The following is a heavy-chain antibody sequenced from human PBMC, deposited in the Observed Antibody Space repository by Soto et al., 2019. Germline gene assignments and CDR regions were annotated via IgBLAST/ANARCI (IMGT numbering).Heavy chain of an antibody. D-gene: IGHD3-3*01. CDR2: INHSGST. CDR3: ARRGGDFWSGYRIYGMDV. V-gene: IGHV4-34*01. J-gene: IGHJ6*02. Sequence: PSETLSLTCAVYGGSFSGYYWSWIRQPPGKGLEWIGEINHSGSTNYNPSLKSRVTISVDTSKNQFSLKLSSVTAADTAVYYCARRGGDFWSGYRIYGMDVWGQGTTVTVS. CDR1: GGSFSGYY.